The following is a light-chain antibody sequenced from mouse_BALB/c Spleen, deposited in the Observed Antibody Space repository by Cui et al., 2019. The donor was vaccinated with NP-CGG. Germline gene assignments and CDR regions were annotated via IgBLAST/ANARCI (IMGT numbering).Light chain of an antibody. J-gene: IGLJ1*01. V-gene: IGLV1*01. CDR1: TGSVTTSNY. CDR3: ALWYSNHWV. Sequence: DVVAPESASTTSPGETVTLTCRSSTGSVTTSNYANWVQEKPDHLYTGLIGGTNNRVPGVPARFSGSLIGDKAALTITGAQTEDEAIYFCALWYSNHWVFGGGTKLTVL. CDR2: GTN.